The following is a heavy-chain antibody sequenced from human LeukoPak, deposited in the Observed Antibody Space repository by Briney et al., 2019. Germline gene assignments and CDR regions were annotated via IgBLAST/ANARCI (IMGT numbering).Heavy chain of an antibody. J-gene: IGHJ4*02. CDR2: INPNSGGT. CDR1: GYTFTGYY. CDR3: ARLKVYSSGWCDY. D-gene: IGHD6-19*01. Sequence: GASVKVSCKASGYTFTGYYMHWVRQAPGQGLEWMGWINPNSGGTNYAQKFQGRVTMTRDTSISTAYMELSRLRSDDTAVYYCARLKVYSSGWCDYWGQGTLVTVSS. V-gene: IGHV1-2*02.